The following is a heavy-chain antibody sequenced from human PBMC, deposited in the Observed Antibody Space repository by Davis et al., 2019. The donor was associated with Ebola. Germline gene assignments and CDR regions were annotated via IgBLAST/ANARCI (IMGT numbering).Heavy chain of an antibody. CDR3: ARAPLHYGSGSYYGNNWFDP. Sequence: GESLKISCAASGFTFSSYSMNWVRQAPGKGLEWVSSISSSSSYIYYADSVKGRFTISRDNAKNSLYLQMNSLRAEDTAVYYCARAPLHYGSGSYYGNNWFDPWGQGTLVTVSS. J-gene: IGHJ5*02. V-gene: IGHV3-21*01. CDR2: ISSSSSYI. CDR1: GFTFSSYS. D-gene: IGHD3-10*01.